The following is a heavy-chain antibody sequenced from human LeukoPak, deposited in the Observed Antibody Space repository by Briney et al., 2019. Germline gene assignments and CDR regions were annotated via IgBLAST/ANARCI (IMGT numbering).Heavy chain of an antibody. J-gene: IGHJ3*02. V-gene: IGHV1-2*02. CDR3: ARGSGYDLWGHDAFDI. Sequence: ASVKVSCKASGYTFTGYYMHWVRQAPGQGLEWMGWINPNSGGTNYAQKFQGRVTMTRDTSISTAYMELSRLRSDDTAVYYCARGSGYDLWGHDAFDIWGQGTMVTVSS. D-gene: IGHD5-12*01. CDR1: GYTFTGYY. CDR2: INPNSGGT.